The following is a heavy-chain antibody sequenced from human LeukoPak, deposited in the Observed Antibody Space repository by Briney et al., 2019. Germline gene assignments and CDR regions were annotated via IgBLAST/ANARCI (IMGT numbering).Heavy chain of an antibody. CDR2: ISYSGYT. D-gene: IGHD4-23*01. Sequence: SETLFLTCTVSGGSIRSYYWNWIRQAPGKGLEWVGFISYSGYTSYSPSLKSRVASSVDTAKSQFSLRLNSMTAADTAIYYCARGRNDNGGMFFDSWAQGNLVTVSS. CDR1: GGSIRSYY. J-gene: IGHJ4*02. CDR3: ARGRNDNGGMFFDS. V-gene: IGHV4-59*01.